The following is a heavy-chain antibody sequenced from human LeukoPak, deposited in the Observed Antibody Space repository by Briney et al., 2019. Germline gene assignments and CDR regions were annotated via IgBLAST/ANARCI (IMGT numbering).Heavy chain of an antibody. Sequence: GGSLRLSCAASGFTFDDYAMHWVRQAPGKGLEWVSYISDTARTKSYADSVKGRFTISRDNAKNSLYLQMNSLRVEDTAVYYCAGVNYWNYPFWGQGTLVTVSS. V-gene: IGHV3-48*03. CDR2: ISDTARTK. CDR1: GFTFDDYA. CDR3: AGVNYWNYPF. J-gene: IGHJ4*02. D-gene: IGHD1-7*01.